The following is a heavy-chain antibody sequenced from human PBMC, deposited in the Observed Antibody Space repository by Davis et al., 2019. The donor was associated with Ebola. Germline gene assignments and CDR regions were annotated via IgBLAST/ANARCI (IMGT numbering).Heavy chain of an antibody. CDR1: GYTFTSYD. V-gene: IGHV1-8*01. D-gene: IGHD3-10*01. CDR3: ARTPPMVRGVIAYYYYYYMDV. Sequence: ASVKVSCKASGYTFTSYDINWVRQATGQGLEWMGWMNPNSGNTGYAQKLQGRVTMTTDTSTSTAYMELRSLRSDDTAVYYCARTPPMVRGVIAYYYYYYMDVWGKGTTVTVSS. J-gene: IGHJ6*03. CDR2: MNPNSGNT.